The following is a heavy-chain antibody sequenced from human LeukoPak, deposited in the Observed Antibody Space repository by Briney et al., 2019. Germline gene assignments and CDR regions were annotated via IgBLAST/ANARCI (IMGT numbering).Heavy chain of an antibody. Sequence: GRSLRLSCAASGFTFDDYAMHLVRQAPGKGLEWVSGISWNSGSIGYADSVKGRFTISRDNAKNSLYLQMNSLRAEDTAVYYCARDNGRIAARFDYWGQGTLVTVSS. J-gene: IGHJ4*02. CDR1: GFTFDDYA. CDR3: ARDNGRIAARFDY. CDR2: ISWNSGSI. V-gene: IGHV3-9*01. D-gene: IGHD6-6*01.